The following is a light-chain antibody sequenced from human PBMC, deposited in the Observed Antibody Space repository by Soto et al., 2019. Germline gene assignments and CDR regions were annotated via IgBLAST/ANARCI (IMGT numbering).Light chain of an antibody. CDR1: QGIRND. V-gene: IGKV1-17*01. Sequence: DIQMTQFPSSLSASVGDRVTITCRASQGIRNDLAWYQQKPGKAPKRLIYAASSLQSGVPLRFSGSGSGTEFTLAISSLQPEDFATYYCLQHSTYPLTCGRGTKVEIK. CDR2: AAS. J-gene: IGKJ4*02. CDR3: LQHSTYPLT.